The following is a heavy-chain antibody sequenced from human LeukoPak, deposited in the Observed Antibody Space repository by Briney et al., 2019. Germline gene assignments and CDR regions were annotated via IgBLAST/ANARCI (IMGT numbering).Heavy chain of an antibody. Sequence: SETLSLTCTVSGGSISSYYWSWIRQPPGKGLEWIGYIYTSGSTNYNPSLKSRVTISVDTSKNQFSLKLSSVTAADTAVYYCARNNWNDDAFDIWGQGTMVTLSS. CDR1: GGSISSYY. D-gene: IGHD1-1*01. J-gene: IGHJ3*02. V-gene: IGHV4-4*09. CDR3: ARNNWNDDAFDI. CDR2: IYTSGST.